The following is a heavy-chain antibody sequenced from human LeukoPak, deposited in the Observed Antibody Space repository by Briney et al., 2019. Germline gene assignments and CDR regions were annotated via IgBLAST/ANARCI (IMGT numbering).Heavy chain of an antibody. CDR2: IYHSGST. V-gene: IGHV4-38-2*01. Sequence: SETLSLTCAVSGYSISSGYYWGWIRQPPGKGLEWIGSIYHSGSTYYNPSLKSRVTISVDTSKNQFSLKLSSVTAADTAVYYRARRPAMAGQFDYWGQGTLVTVSS. D-gene: IGHD5-18*01. J-gene: IGHJ4*02. CDR3: ARRPAMAGQFDY. CDR1: GYSISSGYY.